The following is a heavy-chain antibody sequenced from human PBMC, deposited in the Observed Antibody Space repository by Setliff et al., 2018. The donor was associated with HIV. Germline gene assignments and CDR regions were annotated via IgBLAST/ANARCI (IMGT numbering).Heavy chain of an antibody. D-gene: IGHD4-17*01. CDR3: ARDTNYGDNIWAFDM. V-gene: IGHV4-4*02. J-gene: IGHJ3*02. CDR2: IHHSGTT. CDR1: GDSISSSNW. Sequence: SETLSLTCAVSGDSISSSNWWNWVRQPPGKGLEWIGEIHHSGTTNYNPSLKSRLSILLDKSNNQLSLKVTSVTAADTAVYYCARDTNYGDNIWAFDMWGQGTKVTVSS.